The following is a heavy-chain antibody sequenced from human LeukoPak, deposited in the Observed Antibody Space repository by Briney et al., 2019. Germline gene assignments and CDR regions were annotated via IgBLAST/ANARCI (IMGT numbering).Heavy chain of an antibody. Sequence: PGGSLRLSCAASVFTFSNYGMHCVRQVPGKGLEWVALISYDGSNKYFADSVKGRFTISRDNSKNTLYLQMHSLRAEDTAVYYCAKDNVAAAGRYFDYWGQGTLVTVSS. V-gene: IGHV3-30*18. D-gene: IGHD6-13*01. J-gene: IGHJ4*02. CDR3: AKDNVAAAGRYFDY. CDR2: ISYDGSNK. CDR1: VFTFSNYG.